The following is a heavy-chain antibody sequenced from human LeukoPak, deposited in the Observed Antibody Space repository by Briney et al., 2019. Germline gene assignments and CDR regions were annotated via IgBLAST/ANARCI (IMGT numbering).Heavy chain of an antibody. D-gene: IGHD1-7*01. Sequence: SETLSLTCAVYGGSFSGYYWSWIRQPPGKGLEWIGEINHSGSTYYNPSLKSRVTISVDTSKNQFSLKLSSVTAADTAVYYCARAGITGTRDAFDIWGQGTMVTVSS. CDR3: ARAGITGTRDAFDI. CDR2: INHSGST. V-gene: IGHV4-34*01. J-gene: IGHJ3*02. CDR1: GGSFSGYY.